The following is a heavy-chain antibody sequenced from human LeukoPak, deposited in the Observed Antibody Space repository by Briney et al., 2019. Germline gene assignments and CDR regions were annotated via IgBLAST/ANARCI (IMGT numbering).Heavy chain of an antibody. J-gene: IGHJ4*02. CDR1: GYTFTGYY. D-gene: IGHD4-17*01. Sequence: ASVKVSCKASGYTFTGYYMHWVRQAPGQGLEWMGWINPNSGGTNYAQKFQGRVTMTRDTSISTAYMELSRLRSDDTAVYYCARGPMPTVTTVPADYWGQGTLVTVSS. CDR2: INPNSGGT. V-gene: IGHV1-2*02. CDR3: ARGPMPTVTTVPADY.